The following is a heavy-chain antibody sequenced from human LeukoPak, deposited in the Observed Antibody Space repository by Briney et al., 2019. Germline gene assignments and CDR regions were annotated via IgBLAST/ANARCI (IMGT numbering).Heavy chain of an antibody. V-gene: IGHV4-59*08. Sequence: SQTLSLTCTVSGGSISGYYWSWIRHPPGGGLEWIGFISYSGSTKYNPSLKSRVTISVDTSKNQFSLKLPSVTAADTAVYYCARYGSGSYSDDHFQHWGQGTLVTVSS. CDR1: GGSISGYY. J-gene: IGHJ1*01. CDR3: ARYGSGSYSDDHFQH. D-gene: IGHD3-10*01. CDR2: ISYSGST.